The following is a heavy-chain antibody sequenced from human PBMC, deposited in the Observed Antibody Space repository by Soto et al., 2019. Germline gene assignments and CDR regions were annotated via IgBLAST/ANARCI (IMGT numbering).Heavy chain of an antibody. D-gene: IGHD3-22*01. CDR3: ARPQYYYDSSGYSA. J-gene: IGHJ4*02. V-gene: IGHV3-48*02. Sequence: EVQLLESGGGLVQPGGSLRLSCAASGFTFSSYSMNWVRQAPGKGLEWVSYISSSSSTIYYADSVKGRFTISRDNAKNSLYLQMNSLRDEDTAVYYCARPQYYYDSSGYSAWGQGTLVTVSS. CDR1: GFTFSSYS. CDR2: ISSSSSTI.